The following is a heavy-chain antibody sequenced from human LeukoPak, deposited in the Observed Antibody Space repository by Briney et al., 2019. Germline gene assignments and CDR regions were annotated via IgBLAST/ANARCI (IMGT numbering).Heavy chain of an antibody. CDR1: GFTCSSYE. J-gene: IGHJ4*02. Sequence: PGGSLRLSCAASGFTCSSYEMNWVRQAPGKGLEWVSYISSSGSTIYYADSVKGRFTISRDNAKNSLYLQMNSLRAEDTAVYYCASTYSSGWYYFDYWGQGTLVTVSS. V-gene: IGHV3-48*03. D-gene: IGHD6-19*01. CDR2: ISSSGSTI. CDR3: ASTYSSGWYYFDY.